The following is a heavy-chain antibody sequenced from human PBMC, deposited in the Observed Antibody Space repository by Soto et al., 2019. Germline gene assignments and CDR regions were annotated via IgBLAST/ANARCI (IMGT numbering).Heavy chain of an antibody. CDR3: AGLIHCFTTSCYFDY. CDR2: INYSGAT. V-gene: IGHV4-39*01. D-gene: IGHD2-2*01. J-gene: IGHJ4*02. CDR1: GGSISTSTFF. Sequence: QLQLQESGPGLVEPSETLSLTCTVSGGSISTSTFFWTWIRQPPGKGPEWMGSINYSGATYYTSSLRSVITLSVDTSKNPFALKMSYVTAADTAVYYCAGLIHCFTTSCYFDYWGQGVLVTVSS.